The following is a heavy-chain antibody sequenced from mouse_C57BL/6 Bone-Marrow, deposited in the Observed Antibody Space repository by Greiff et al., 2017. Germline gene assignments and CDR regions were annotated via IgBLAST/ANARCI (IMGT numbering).Heavy chain of an antibody. J-gene: IGHJ1*03. V-gene: IGHV1-80*01. Sequence: QVQLQQSGAELVKPGASVKISCKASGYAFRSYWMNWVKQRPGKGLEWIGQIYPGDGDTNYNGKFKGKATLTADKSSSTAYMQLSSLTSEDSAVYVCARRIYYYGSSSWYFDVWGTGTTVTVSS. CDR1: GYAFRSYW. D-gene: IGHD1-1*01. CDR2: IYPGDGDT. CDR3: ARRIYYYGSSSWYFDV.